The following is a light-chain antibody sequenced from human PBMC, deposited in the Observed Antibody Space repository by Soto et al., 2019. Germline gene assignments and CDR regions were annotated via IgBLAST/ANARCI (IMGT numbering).Light chain of an antibody. CDR3: QLYNTFWT. J-gene: IGKJ1*01. CDR1: QSISSW. V-gene: IGKV1-5*03. Sequence: DIHMTQSPSNLSASVGDTFTITCRASQSISSWLAWYQQKPGKAPKLLIYKASGLESGLPSRFSGSGSGTEFHLTINGLQPDDVVTYCCQLYNTFWTFGRGTKVDIK. CDR2: KAS.